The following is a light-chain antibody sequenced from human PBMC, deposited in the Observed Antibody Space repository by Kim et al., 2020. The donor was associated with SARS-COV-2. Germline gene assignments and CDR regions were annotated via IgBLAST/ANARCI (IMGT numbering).Light chain of an antibody. CDR1: QSVLYSSNTKNY. Sequence: DIVMTQSPDSLAVSLGERATINCKSSQSVLYSSNTKNYLAWYQQKPGQPPKLLIYWASTRESGVPDRFSGSGSGTDFTLTISSLQAEDVAVYYCQPYYSTPLTFGGGTKVDIK. V-gene: IGKV4-1*01. CDR2: WAS. J-gene: IGKJ4*01. CDR3: QPYYSTPLT.